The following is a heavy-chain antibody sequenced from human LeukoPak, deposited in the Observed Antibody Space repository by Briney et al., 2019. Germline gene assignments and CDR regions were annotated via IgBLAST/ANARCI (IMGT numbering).Heavy chain of an antibody. Sequence: PSETLSLTCAVYGGSFSGYYWSWIRQPPGKGLEWIGEINHSGSTNYNPSLKSRVTISVDTSKNQFSLKLSSVTAADTAVYYCARRAWVYYVDVWGKGTTVTISS. CDR1: GGSFSGYY. CDR2: INHSGST. J-gene: IGHJ6*03. V-gene: IGHV4-34*01. CDR3: ARRAWVYYVDV.